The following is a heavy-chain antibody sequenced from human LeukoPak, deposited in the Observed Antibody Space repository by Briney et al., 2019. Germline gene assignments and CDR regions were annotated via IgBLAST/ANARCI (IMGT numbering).Heavy chain of an antibody. V-gene: IGHV3-9*01. CDR3: AREERDLIAASDTGGYYYYYMDV. D-gene: IGHD6-13*01. J-gene: IGHJ6*03. Sequence: AGGSLRLSCAASGFTFDDYAMHWVRQAPGKGLEWVSGISWNSGSIGYADSVKGRFTISRDNAKNSLYLQMNSLRAEDTAVYYCAREERDLIAASDTGGYYYYYMDVWGKGTTVTVSS. CDR1: GFTFDDYA. CDR2: ISWNSGSI.